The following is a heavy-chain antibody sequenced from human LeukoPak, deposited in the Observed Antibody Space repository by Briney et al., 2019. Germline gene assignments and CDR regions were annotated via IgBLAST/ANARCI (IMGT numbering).Heavy chain of an antibody. Sequence: ASVKVSCKASGGTFSSYAISWVRQAPGQGLEWMGRIIPILGIANYAQKFQGRVTITADKSTSTAYMELSSLRSEDTAAYYCARGEYSSSPDAYWGQGTLVTVSS. J-gene: IGHJ4*02. V-gene: IGHV1-69*04. D-gene: IGHD6-6*01. CDR1: GGTFSSYA. CDR2: IIPILGIA. CDR3: ARGEYSSSPDAY.